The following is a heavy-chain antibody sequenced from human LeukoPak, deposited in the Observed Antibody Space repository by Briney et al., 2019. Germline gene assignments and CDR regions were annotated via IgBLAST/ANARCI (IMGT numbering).Heavy chain of an antibody. Sequence: GGSLRLSCTASGFTFSTHPMSWVRQAPGKGLEWISAISGNGATTNYADSVKGRFTISRDNPKNTLYLQMNSLRAEDTALYYCAKNLFNPLRPAWGQGTLVTVSS. CDR1: GFTFSTHP. V-gene: IGHV3-23*01. D-gene: IGHD4/OR15-4a*01. J-gene: IGHJ5*02. CDR2: ISGNGATT. CDR3: AKNLFNPLRPA.